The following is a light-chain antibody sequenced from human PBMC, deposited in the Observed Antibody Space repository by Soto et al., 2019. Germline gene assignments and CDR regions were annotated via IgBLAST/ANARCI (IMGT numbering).Light chain of an antibody. CDR3: HQYNSLPRT. CDR2: SAS. Sequence: DIQMTQSPSSLSASVGDRVTITCRASQGISNYLGWFQQKPGQAPKSLIYSASSLQSGVPSKFSGSGSGTDFTLIISSLQPEDSATYYCHQYNSLPRTFGGGTKVEI. J-gene: IGKJ4*01. CDR1: QGISNY. V-gene: IGKV1-16*02.